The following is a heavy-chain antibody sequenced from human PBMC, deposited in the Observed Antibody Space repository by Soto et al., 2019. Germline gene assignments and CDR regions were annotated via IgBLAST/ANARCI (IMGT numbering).Heavy chain of an antibody. J-gene: IGHJ2*01. Sequence: QVQLVESGGGVVQPGRSLRLSCAASGFSFSSYGMHWVRQAPGKGLEGVAVISYDGSNEYYVDSVKGRFTLSRDNSKNTLYLQMNSLRAEDTAVYFCAKGSSGFPHWYFDLWGRGTLVTVSS. D-gene: IGHD6-19*01. CDR1: GFSFSSYG. CDR3: AKGSSGFPHWYFDL. V-gene: IGHV3-30*18. CDR2: ISYDGSNE.